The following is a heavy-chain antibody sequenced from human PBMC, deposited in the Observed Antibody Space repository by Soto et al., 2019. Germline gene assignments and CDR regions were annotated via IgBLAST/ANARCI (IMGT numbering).Heavy chain of an antibody. CDR2: IYYSGST. J-gene: IGHJ4*02. V-gene: IGHV4-59*12. CDR3: ARLGGVAARTFDY. CDR1: GGSINDFY. Sequence: AETLSLTCTVSGGSINDFYWSWIRQPPGKGLEWIGYIYYSGSTDYNPSLKSRVTISVDPSKTQFSLNLRSVNTADTAVYYCARLGGVAARTFDYWGQGTMVTVYS. D-gene: IGHD6-6*01.